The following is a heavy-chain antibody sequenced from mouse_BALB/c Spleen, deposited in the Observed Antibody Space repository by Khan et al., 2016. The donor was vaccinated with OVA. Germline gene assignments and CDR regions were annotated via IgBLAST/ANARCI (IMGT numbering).Heavy chain of an antibody. J-gene: IGHJ2*01. V-gene: IGHV1-7*01. Sequence: QVQLQQSGAELAKPGASVKMSCKASGYTFINYWILWVKQRPGKGLEWIGYINPSTGYTAYNTNFKDKATLTADKSSSTAYMQLSSLTSEDSAVYYCSSRGLRRTLDYWGQGTTLTVSS. CDR3: SSRGLRRTLDY. CDR2: INPSTGYT. CDR1: GYTFINYW. D-gene: IGHD1-1*01.